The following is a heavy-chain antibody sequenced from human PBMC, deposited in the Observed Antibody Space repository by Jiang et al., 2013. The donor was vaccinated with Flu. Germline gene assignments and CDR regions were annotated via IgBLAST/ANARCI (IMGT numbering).Heavy chain of an antibody. J-gene: IGHJ4*02. CDR2: ISGSGGST. D-gene: IGHD6-13*01. CDR1: SYA. Sequence: SYAMSWVRPGVQGRGLEWVSAISGSGGSTYYADSVKGRFTISRDNSKNTLYLQMNSLRAEDTAVYYCAKDQSSSWPLVIDYWGQGTLVTVSS. CDR3: AKDQSSSWPLVIDY. V-gene: IGHV3-23*01.